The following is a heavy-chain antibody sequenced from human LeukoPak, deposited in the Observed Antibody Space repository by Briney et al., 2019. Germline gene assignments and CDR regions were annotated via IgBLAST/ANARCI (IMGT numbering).Heavy chain of an antibody. Sequence: TSETLSLTCTVSGGSISSGGYYWSWIRQHPGKGLEWIGYIYYSGSTYYNPSLKSRVTISVDTSKNQFSLKLSSVTAADTAVYYCARARPPLSPDAFDIRGQGTMVTVSS. J-gene: IGHJ3*02. CDR1: GGSISSGGYY. CDR3: ARARPPLSPDAFDI. CDR2: IYYSGST. V-gene: IGHV4-31*03.